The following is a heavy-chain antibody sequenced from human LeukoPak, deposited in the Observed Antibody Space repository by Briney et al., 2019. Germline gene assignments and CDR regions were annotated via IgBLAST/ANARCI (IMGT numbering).Heavy chain of an antibody. D-gene: IGHD3-10*01. V-gene: IGHV3-23*01. Sequence: GGSLRLSCAASGFTFSSYGMSWVRQAPGKGLEWVSAISGSGGSTYYADSVKGRFTISRDNSKNTLYLQMNSLRAEDTAVYYCANTPNYYGSGSYFVVWGKGTTVTISS. CDR1: GFTFSSYG. J-gene: IGHJ6*04. CDR3: ANTPNYYGSGSYFVV. CDR2: ISGSGGST.